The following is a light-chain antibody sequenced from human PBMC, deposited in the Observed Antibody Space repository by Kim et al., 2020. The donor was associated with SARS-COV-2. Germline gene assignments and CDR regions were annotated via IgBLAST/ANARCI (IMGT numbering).Light chain of an antibody. CDR3: QQANSYPLT. CDR1: QGIGSC. J-gene: IGKJ4*01. Sequence: DIQMTQSPSSVSASVGERVTMTCRASQGIGSCLAWYQQKPGKDPKFLIYPASSLQSGVPSRFSGSGSGTEFTLTISSLQPEDVAIYYCQQANSYPLTFAGGTKVDIK. CDR2: PAS. V-gene: IGKV1-12*01.